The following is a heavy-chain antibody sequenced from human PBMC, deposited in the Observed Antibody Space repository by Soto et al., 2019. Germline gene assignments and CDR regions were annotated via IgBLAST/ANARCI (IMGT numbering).Heavy chain of an antibody. J-gene: IGHJ4*02. D-gene: IGHD3-22*01. CDR3: AEDYDDSSCYLSLGY. V-gene: IGHV4-59*08. CDR1: GGSISSYY. CDR2: IYYSGRT. Sequence: SETLSLTCTVSGGSISSYYWSWIRQPPGKGLEWIGYIYYSGRTNYNPSLKSRVTISVDRSKNQFSLNLSSVTAADTAVYYCAEDYDDSSCYLSLGYWGQGTLVTVSS.